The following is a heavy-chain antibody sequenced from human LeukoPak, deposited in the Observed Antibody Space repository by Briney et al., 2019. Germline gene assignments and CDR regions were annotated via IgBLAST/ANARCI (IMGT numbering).Heavy chain of an antibody. CDR2: IRYDGSNK. V-gene: IGHV3-30*02. D-gene: IGHD2-15*01. Sequence: GGSLRLSCAASGFTFSSCGMHWVRQAPGKGLEWVAFIRYDGSNKYYADSVKGRFTISRDNSKNTLYLQMNSLRAEDTAVYYCAKEFSLAATPGRAFDIWGQGTTVTVSS. CDR3: AKEFSLAATPGRAFDI. CDR1: GFTFSSCG. J-gene: IGHJ3*02.